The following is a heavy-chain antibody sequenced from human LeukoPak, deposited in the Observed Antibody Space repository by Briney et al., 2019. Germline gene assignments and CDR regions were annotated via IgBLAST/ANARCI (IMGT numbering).Heavy chain of an antibody. CDR3: ARATGVSYYYDSSGYYGDY. CDR1: GYTFTSCG. Sequence: GASVKVSRKASGYTFTSCGISWVRQAPGQGLEWMGWISAYNGNTNYAQKLQGRVTMTTDTSTSTAYMELRSLRSDDTAVYYCARATGVSYYYDSSGYYGDYWGQGTLVTVSS. CDR2: ISAYNGNT. D-gene: IGHD3-22*01. J-gene: IGHJ4*02. V-gene: IGHV1-18*01.